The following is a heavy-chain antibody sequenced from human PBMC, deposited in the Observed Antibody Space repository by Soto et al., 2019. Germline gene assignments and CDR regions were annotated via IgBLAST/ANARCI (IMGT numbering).Heavy chain of an antibody. J-gene: IGHJ5*02. V-gene: IGHV1-69*02. CDR1: GGTFSSYT. Sequence: QVQLVQSGAEVKKPGSSVKVSCKASGGTFSSYTISWVRQAPGQGLEWMGRIIPILGIANYAQKFQGRVTINADKSTSTAYMELSSLRSEDTAVYYCARHVGIAAAVDWFDPWGQGTLVTVSS. CDR2: IIPILGIA. D-gene: IGHD6-13*01. CDR3: ARHVGIAAAVDWFDP.